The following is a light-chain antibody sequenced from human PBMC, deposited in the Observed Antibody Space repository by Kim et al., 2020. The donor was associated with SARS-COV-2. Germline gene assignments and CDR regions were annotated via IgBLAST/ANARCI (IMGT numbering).Light chain of an antibody. CDR3: QVWDSSSDHVV. CDR1: NIGSKN. J-gene: IGLJ2*01. CDR2: YDS. Sequence: APGKTARITCGGKNIGSKNVPGYQQKPGQAPVLVIYYDSDRPSGIPERFSGSNSGNTATLTISRVEAGDEADYYCQVWDSSSDHVVFGGGTQLTVL. V-gene: IGLV3-21*04.